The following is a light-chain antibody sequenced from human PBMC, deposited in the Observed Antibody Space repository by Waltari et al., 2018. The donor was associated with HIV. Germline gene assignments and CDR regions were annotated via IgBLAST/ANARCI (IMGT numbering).Light chain of an antibody. J-gene: IGLJ2*01. CDR3: QSYDSSLSSVV. CDR2: ANS. CDR1: SSNIGTGSD. Sequence: QSVLTQPPSVSGAPGPRVTISCPGTSSNIGTGSDVQWYQQLPVPAPKLLLYANSDRPPGVPARFSGSRSGTSASLAITGLQAEDEADYYCQSYDSSLSSVVFGGGTKLTVL. V-gene: IGLV1-40*01.